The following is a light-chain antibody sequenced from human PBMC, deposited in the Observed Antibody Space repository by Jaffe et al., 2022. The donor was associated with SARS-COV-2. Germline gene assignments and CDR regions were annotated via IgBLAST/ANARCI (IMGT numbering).Light chain of an antibody. CDR3: QAWDSGTVV. V-gene: IGLV3-1*01. Sequence: SYELTQPPSVSVSPGQTASITCSGDKLGDKYACWYQQKPGQSPVLVIYQDKKRPSGMPERFSGSNSGNTATLTISETQAMDEADYYCQAWDSGTVVFGGGTKLTVL. CDR1: KLGDKY. J-gene: IGLJ2*01. CDR2: QDK.